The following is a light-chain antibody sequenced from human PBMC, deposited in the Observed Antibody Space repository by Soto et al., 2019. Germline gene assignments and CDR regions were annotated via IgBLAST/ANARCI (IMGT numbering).Light chain of an antibody. J-gene: IGLJ2*01. V-gene: IGLV2-14*03. CDR3: SSYTNSGTVV. Sequence: QSALTQPASVSGSPGQSITISCTGTSSNVGGYHYVSWYQQHPGKAPKLMIYDVSNRPSGVSNRFSGSKSGNTASQTISGLQAEDEADYYCSSYTNSGTVVFGGGTQLTVL. CDR2: DVS. CDR1: SSNVGGYHY.